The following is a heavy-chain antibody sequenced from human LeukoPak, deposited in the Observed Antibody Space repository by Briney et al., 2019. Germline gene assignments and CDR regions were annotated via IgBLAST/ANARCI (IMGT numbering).Heavy chain of an antibody. CDR1: GFTFSSYS. V-gene: IGHV3-21*01. CDR3: AREGLRYYYDSSGYYAFDY. D-gene: IGHD3-22*01. Sequence: GGSLRLSCAASGFTFSSYSMNWARQAPGKGLEWVSSISSSSYIYYADSVKGRFTISRDNAKNSLYLQMNSLRAEDTAVYYCAREGLRYYYDSSGYYAFDYWGQGTLVTVSS. CDR2: ISSSSYI. J-gene: IGHJ4*02.